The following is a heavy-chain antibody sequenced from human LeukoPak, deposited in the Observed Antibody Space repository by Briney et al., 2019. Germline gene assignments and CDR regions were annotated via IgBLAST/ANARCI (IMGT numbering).Heavy chain of an antibody. J-gene: IGHJ5*02. CDR1: GGSISSSSYY. CDR3: ARRRNKLTIRFIAAAGSNTDWFDP. V-gene: IGHV4-39*07. D-gene: IGHD6-13*01. Sequence: SETLSLTCTVSGGSISSSSYYWGWIRQPPGKGLEWIGEINHSGSTNYNPSLKSRVTISVDTSKNQFSLKLSSVTAADTAVYYCARRRNKLTIRFIAAAGSNTDWFDPWGQGTLVTVSS. CDR2: INHSGST.